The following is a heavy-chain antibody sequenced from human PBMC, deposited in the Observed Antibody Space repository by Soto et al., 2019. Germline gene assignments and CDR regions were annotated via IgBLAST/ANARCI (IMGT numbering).Heavy chain of an antibody. CDR3: ARDPLRFLEWSTPGWYFDL. Sequence: QVQLVQSGAEVKKPGASVKVSCKASGYTFTSYVISWVRQAPGQGLEWMGWISADNGNTNYAQKLQGRVTMTTDTSTITAYMELRSLRSDDTAVYYCARDPLRFLEWSTPGWYFDLWGRGTLVTVSS. CDR2: ISADNGNT. V-gene: IGHV1-18*04. CDR1: GYTFTSYV. D-gene: IGHD3-3*01. J-gene: IGHJ2*01.